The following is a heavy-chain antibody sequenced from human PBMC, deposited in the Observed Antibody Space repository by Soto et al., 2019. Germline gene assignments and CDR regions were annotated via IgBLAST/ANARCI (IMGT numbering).Heavy chain of an antibody. CDR2: VIPIFGTA. V-gene: IGHV1-69*01. D-gene: IGHD6-19*01. J-gene: IGHJ4*02. CDR1: GGTFSSYA. Sequence: QVQLVQSGAEVKKPGSSVKVSCKASGGTFSSYAISWVRQAPGQGLEWMGGVIPIFGTANYAQKFQGRVTINADESTSTAYMELSSLRSEDTAVYYCARERKPLIIAVAGLGYFESWGQGTLVTVS. CDR3: ARERKPLIIAVAGLGYFES.